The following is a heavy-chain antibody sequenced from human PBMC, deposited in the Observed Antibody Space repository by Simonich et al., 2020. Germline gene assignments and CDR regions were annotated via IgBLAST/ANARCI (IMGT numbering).Heavy chain of an antibody. J-gene: IGHJ4*02. CDR2: ISAYNGNT. CDR1: GYTFTSYG. D-gene: IGHD2-15*01. CDR3: ARASRGTWWYYYFDY. Sequence: QVQLVQSGAEVKKPGASVKVSCKASGYTFTSYGISWVRQAPGQGLEGMGWISAYNGNTNDAQKLQGRVTMTTDTSTSTAYMELRSLRSDDTAVYYCARASRGTWWYYYFDYWGQGTLVTVSS. V-gene: IGHV1-18*01.